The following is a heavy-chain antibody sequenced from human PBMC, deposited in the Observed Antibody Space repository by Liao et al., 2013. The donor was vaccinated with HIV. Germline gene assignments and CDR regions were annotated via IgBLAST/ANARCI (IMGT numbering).Heavy chain of an antibody. Sequence: QVQLQESGPGLVKPSQTLSLTCTVSGGSISSGSYYWSWIRQPPGKGLEWIGEINHSGSTNYNPSLKSRVTISVDTSKNQFSLKLSSVTAADTAVYYCARGVPRYCSGGSCYLPRPEYFQHWGQGTLVTVSS. D-gene: IGHD2-15*01. J-gene: IGHJ1*01. CDR3: ARGVPRYCSGGSCYLPRPEYFQH. V-gene: IGHV4-39*07. CDR2: INHSGST. CDR1: GGSISSGSYY.